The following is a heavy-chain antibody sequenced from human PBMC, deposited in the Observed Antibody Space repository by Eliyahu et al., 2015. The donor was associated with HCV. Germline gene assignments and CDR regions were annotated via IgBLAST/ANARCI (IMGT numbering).Heavy chain of an antibody. CDR2: ISGYNGNT. J-gene: IGHJ6*02. CDR1: GYTFVGYG. CDR3: ARDPSLFGVALYFYSAMDV. Sequence: QLQLVQSGAEVKKPGASVKVSCKASGYTFVGYGISWVRQAPGQGLEWMGWISGYNGNTNYAQKFQDRVTLTTETSTSTAHMDLRSLSSDDTAVYYCARDPSLFGVALYFYSAMDVWGQGTSVSVSS. V-gene: IGHV1-18*01. D-gene: IGHD3-3*01.